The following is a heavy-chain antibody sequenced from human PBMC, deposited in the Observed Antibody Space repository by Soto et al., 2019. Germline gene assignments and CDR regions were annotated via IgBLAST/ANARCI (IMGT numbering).Heavy chain of an antibody. J-gene: IGHJ4*02. CDR1: GGSFSGYY. Sequence: QVQLQQWGAGLLKPSETLSLTCAVYGGSFSGYYWSWIRQPPGKGLEWIGEINHSGGTNYNPSLKSRVTISVDTSTTQFSLKLSSVTAADTAVYYCARTYSSSWSPFDYWGQGTLVTVSS. CDR3: ARTYSSSWSPFDY. V-gene: IGHV4-34*01. CDR2: INHSGGT. D-gene: IGHD6-13*01.